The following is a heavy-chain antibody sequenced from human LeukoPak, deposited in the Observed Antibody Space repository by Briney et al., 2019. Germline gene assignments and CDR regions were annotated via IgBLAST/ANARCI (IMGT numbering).Heavy chain of an antibody. Sequence: GGSLRLSCAASGFTFSGSAMHWVRQASGKGLEWVGRIRSKANSYATAYAASVKGRFTISRDNAKNSLYLQMNSLRAEDTAVYYCATRIYGDYDWDAFDIWGQGTMVTVSS. CDR3: ATRIYGDYDWDAFDI. CDR2: IRSKANSYAT. V-gene: IGHV3-73*01. D-gene: IGHD4-17*01. CDR1: GFTFSGSA. J-gene: IGHJ3*02.